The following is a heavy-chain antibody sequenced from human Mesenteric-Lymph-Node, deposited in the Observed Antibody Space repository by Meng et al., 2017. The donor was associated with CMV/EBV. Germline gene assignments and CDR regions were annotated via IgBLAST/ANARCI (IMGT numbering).Heavy chain of an antibody. D-gene: IGHD2-2*01. Sequence: LRLSCTVSGGSISSSSYYWGWIRQPPGKGLEWIGSIYYSGSTYYNPSLKSRVTISVDTSKNQFSLKLSSVTAADTAVYYCARGRVYCSSTSCYYGGAFDIWGQGTMVTVSS. CDR3: ARGRVYCSSTSCYYGGAFDI. J-gene: IGHJ3*02. CDR2: IYYSGST. CDR1: GGSISSSSYY. V-gene: IGHV4-39*07.